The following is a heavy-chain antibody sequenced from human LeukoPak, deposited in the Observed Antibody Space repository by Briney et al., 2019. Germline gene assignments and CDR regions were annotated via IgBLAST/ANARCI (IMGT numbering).Heavy chain of an antibody. V-gene: IGHV3-23*01. CDR1: GFTFINSA. D-gene: IGHD6-19*01. J-gene: IGHJ4*01. CDR3: AKGIYSSGWSYFDY. Sequence: GGSRKLSGAASGFTFINSAMSWVRQAPGKGLDWVSTLSGSGVTTYYADSVKGRFTISRDNSKNTLYLQMNSLRAEDTAVYYCAKGIYSSGWSYFDYWGHGTLVTVSS. CDR2: LSGSGVTT.